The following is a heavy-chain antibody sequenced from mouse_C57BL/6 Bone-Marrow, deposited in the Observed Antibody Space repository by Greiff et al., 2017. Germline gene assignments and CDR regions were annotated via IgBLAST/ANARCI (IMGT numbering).Heavy chain of an antibody. CDR1: GFNIKDYY. J-gene: IGHJ2*01. CDR3: VYDYGSSHYFDY. D-gene: IGHD1-1*01. CDR2: IDPEDGET. Sequence: EVQLQQSGAELVKPGASVKLSCTASGFNIKDYYMHWVKQRTEQGLEWIGRIDPEDGETKYAPNFQGKATITADTSSNTAYLQLSNLTSEDTAVYYCVYDYGSSHYFDYWGQGTTLTVSS. V-gene: IGHV14-2*01.